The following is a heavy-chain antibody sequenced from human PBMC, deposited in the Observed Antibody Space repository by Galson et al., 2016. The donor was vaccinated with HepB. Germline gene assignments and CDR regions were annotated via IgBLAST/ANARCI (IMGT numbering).Heavy chain of an antibody. D-gene: IGHD3-10*01. J-gene: IGHJ6*02. CDR2: ISWNSGRV. CDR3: AKDILPNYYGSGSYKLGYGMDV. CDR1: GFTFNNYG. V-gene: IGHV3-9*01. Sequence: SLRLSCAVSGFTFNNYGMTWVRQAPGKGLEWVSGISWNSGRVGYADSVKGRCTISRDNAKNSLFLQMNSLRAEDTALYYCAKDILPNYYGSGSYKLGYGMDVWGQGTTVTVSS.